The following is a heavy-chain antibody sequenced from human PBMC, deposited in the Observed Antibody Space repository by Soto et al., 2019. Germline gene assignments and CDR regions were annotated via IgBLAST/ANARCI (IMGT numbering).Heavy chain of an antibody. CDR3: ARDICRSYYDSSGYSLDY. J-gene: IGHJ4*02. Sequence: SVKVSCKASGGTFSSYAISWVRQAPGQGLEWMGGIIPIFGTANYAQKFQGRVTITADESTSTAYMELSSLRSEDTAVYYCARDICRSYYDSSGYSLDYWGQGTLVTVSS. V-gene: IGHV1-69*13. CDR1: GGTFSSYA. CDR2: IIPIFGTA. D-gene: IGHD3-22*01.